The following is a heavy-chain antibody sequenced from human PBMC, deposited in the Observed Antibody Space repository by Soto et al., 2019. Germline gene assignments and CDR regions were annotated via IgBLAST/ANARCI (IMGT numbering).Heavy chain of an antibody. CDR1: GFTFSSYA. Sequence: EVQLLESGGGLVQPGGSLRLSCAASGFTFSSYAMSWVRQAPGKGLEWVSSISGGGGGTYYAASVKGRFTISRDNSKNTLYLQMNSLRAEDTAVYYCAKDGGYSSGSYYPDYWGQGTLVTVSS. CDR2: ISGGGGGT. CDR3: AKDGGYSSGSYYPDY. D-gene: IGHD3-10*01. J-gene: IGHJ4*02. V-gene: IGHV3-23*01.